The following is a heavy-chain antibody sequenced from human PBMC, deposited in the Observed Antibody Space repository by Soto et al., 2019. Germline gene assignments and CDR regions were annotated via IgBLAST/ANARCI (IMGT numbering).Heavy chain of an antibody. J-gene: IGHJ4*02. Sequence: QVQLVESGGGLVKPGGSLRLSCAASGFTFTDDYMTWVRQAPGKGLEWISYISGSGGTIYYADSVKGRFTISRDNAKTSLYLQMNTLRADASALYYCARGYSEIEYWGQGTPVTVSS. CDR2: ISGSGGTI. V-gene: IGHV3-11*01. CDR1: GFTFTDDY. D-gene: IGHD2-21*01. CDR3: ARGYSEIEY.